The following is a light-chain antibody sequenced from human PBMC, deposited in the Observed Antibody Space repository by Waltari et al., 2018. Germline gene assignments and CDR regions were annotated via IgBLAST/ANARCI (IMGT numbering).Light chain of an antibody. Sequence: SSKLTQDPAVSVALGQTVRITCLGDRLRSYYAAWYQQKPGQAPLLVFYGRNNRPSGIPDRFSGSNSGSTASLTITGALAEDEADYYCSSRDNSYNHLVVFGGGTKLTVL. CDR3: SSRDNSYNHLVV. CDR1: RLRSYY. CDR2: GRN. J-gene: IGLJ2*01. V-gene: IGLV3-19*01.